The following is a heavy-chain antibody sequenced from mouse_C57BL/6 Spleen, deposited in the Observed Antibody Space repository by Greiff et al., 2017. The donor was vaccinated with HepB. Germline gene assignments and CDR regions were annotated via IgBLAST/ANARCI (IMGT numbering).Heavy chain of an antibody. J-gene: IGHJ3*01. CDR1: GYTFTSYW. Sequence: QVQLQQPGAELVMPGASVKLSCKASGYTFTSYWMHWVKQRPGQGLEWIGEIDPSDSYTNYNQKFKGKSTLTVDKSSSTAYMQLSSLTSEDSAVYYCARDYDYSAWFAYWGQRTLVTVSA. CDR3: ARDYDYSAWFAY. CDR2: IDPSDSYT. V-gene: IGHV1-69*01. D-gene: IGHD2-4*01.